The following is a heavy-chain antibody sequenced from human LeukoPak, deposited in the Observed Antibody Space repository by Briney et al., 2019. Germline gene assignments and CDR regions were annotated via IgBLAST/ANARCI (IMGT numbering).Heavy chain of an antibody. CDR1: GYTFTSYY. D-gene: IGHD1-7*01. Sequence: VSVKVSCKASGYTFTSYYVHWVRQAPGQGLEWMGIINPSGGSTSYAQKFQGRVTMTRDMSTSTVYMELSSLRSEDTAVYYCARTTLELKFDPWGQGTLVTVSS. V-gene: IGHV1-46*01. J-gene: IGHJ5*02. CDR2: INPSGGST. CDR3: ARTTLELKFDP.